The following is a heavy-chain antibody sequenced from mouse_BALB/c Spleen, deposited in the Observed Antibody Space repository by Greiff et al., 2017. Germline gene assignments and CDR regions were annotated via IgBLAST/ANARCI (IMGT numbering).Heavy chain of an antibody. CDR3: ARLDPLYYAMDY. CDR1: GFTFSSSG. CDR2: ISSGSSTI. J-gene: IGHJ4*01. V-gene: IGHV5-17*02. Sequence: EVQLVESGGGLVQPGGSRKLSCAASGFTFSSSGMHWVRQAPEKGLEWVAYISSGSSTIYYADTVKGRFTISRDNPKNTLFLQMTSLRSEDTAMYYCARLDPLYYAMDYWGQGTSVTVSS.